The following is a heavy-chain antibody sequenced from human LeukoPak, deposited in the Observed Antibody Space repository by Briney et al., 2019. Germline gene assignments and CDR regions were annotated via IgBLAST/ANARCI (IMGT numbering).Heavy chain of an antibody. Sequence: SETLSLTCAVFGYSISSGYQWAWIRQSPGKGLEWIGSIFHSGSAHYNPSLKSRVTISVETSNNQFSLKMYSVTAADTAVYYCARDPRWLTPDCTSTSCYENYFDPWGQGTLVTVSS. J-gene: IGHJ5*02. V-gene: IGHV4-38-2*02. CDR2: IFHSGSA. CDR1: GYSISSGYQ. D-gene: IGHD2-2*01. CDR3: ARDPRWLTPDCTSTSCYENYFDP.